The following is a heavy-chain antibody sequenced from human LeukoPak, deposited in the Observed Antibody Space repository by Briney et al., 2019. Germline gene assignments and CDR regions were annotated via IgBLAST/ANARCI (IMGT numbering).Heavy chain of an antibody. Sequence: SETLSLTCSVSGGSISSSRYYWAWIRQPPGKGLEWIASIYYSGSTYYNPSLRSRVTMSVDTSKNQFSLKLSSVTAADTAVYFCARGASTYLDRLWFGEVFYHYIDVWGKGTTVTVSS. D-gene: IGHD3-10*01. CDR2: IYYSGST. J-gene: IGHJ6*03. CDR3: ARGASTYLDRLWFGEVFYHYIDV. V-gene: IGHV4-39*07. CDR1: GGSISSSRYY.